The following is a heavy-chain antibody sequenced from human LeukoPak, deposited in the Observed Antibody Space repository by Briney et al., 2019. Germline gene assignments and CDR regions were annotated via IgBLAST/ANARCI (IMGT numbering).Heavy chain of an antibody. D-gene: IGHD4-23*01. J-gene: IGHJ4*02. CDR3: ARDPHSYYGGNSFDFDY. CDR1: GGSISSSSYY. Sequence: SETLSLTCTVSGGSISSSSYYWGWIRQPPGKGLEWIGSIYYSGSTYYNPSLKSRVTISVDTSKNQFSLKLSSVTAADTAVYYCARDPHSYYGGNSFDFDYWGQGTLVTVSS. CDR2: IYYSGST. V-gene: IGHV4-39*07.